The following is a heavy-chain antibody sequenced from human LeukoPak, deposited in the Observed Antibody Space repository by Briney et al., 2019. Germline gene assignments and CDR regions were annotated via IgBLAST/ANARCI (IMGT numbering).Heavy chain of an antibody. CDR2: VYYVSST. Sequence: SETLSLTCSVSGASVGSAGYHWSWIRQPPGGGQEWVGYVYYVSSTNYNPSLKSRVTMSVDPSRNQFSLKLNSVTAADTAVYYCARTQSQSGSYRYYYGYWGQGTPVTVSS. CDR3: ARTQSQSGSYRYYYGY. J-gene: IGHJ4*02. V-gene: IGHV4-61*08. CDR1: GASVGSAGYH. D-gene: IGHD1-26*01.